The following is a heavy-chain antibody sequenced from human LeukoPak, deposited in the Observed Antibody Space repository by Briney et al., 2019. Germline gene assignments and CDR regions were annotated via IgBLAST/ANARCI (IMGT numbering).Heavy chain of an antibody. CDR1: GFTFDDYA. CDR2: ISWNSGSI. V-gene: IGHV3-9*01. Sequence: PGGSLRLSCAASGFTFDDYAMHWVRQAPGKGLEWVSGISWNSGSIGYADSVKGRFTISRDNAKNSLYLQMNSLRAEDTALYYCAKDVGEQLVPNYYYYYGMDVWGQGTTVTVSS. CDR3: AKDVGEQLVPNYYYYYGMDV. J-gene: IGHJ6*02. D-gene: IGHD6-6*01.